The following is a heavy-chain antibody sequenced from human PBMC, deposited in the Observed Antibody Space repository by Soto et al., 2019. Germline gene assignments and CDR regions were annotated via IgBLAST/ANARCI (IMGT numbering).Heavy chain of an antibody. V-gene: IGHV4-30-4*01. D-gene: IGHD1-1*01. CDR2: YHSGGST. CDR3: VRSRQMESGNDYGLDV. J-gene: IGHJ6*02. CDR1: GVSLNTADTW. Sequence: QVQLQESGSGLVKPSQSLSLTCTVSGVSLNTADTWWSWIRQSPGKGLEFIGYYHSGGSTYYDASLRRRVIISADSSSGQFSLKLSSVTVADTAVYFCVRSRQMESGNDYGLDVWGRGTTVTVSS.